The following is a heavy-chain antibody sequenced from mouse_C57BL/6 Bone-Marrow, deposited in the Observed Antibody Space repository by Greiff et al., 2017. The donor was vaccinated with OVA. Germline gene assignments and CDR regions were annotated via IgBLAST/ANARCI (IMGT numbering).Heavy chain of an antibody. D-gene: IGHD2-2*01. CDR1: GYTFTSYW. V-gene: IGHV1-59*01. Sequence: QVQLQQSGAELVRPGTSVKLSCKASGYTFTSYWMHWVKQRPGQGLEWIGVIDPADSDTNYNQKFKGKATLTVDTSSSTAYMQLSSLTSSDSAVYYCDSECISYGYPEYSFDYWGQGTTLTVSS. CDR3: DSECISYGYPEYSFDY. CDR2: IDPADSDT. J-gene: IGHJ2*01.